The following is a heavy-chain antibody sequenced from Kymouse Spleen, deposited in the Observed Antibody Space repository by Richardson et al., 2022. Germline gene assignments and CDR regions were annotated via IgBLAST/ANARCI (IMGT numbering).Heavy chain of an antibody. CDR2: IGTAGDT. J-gene: IGHJ4*02. V-gene: IGHV3-13*01. CDR3: AREGVGATFYFDY. D-gene: IGHD1-26*01. CDR1: GFTFSSYD. Sequence: EVQLVESGGGLVQPGGSLRLSCAASGFTFSSYDMHWVRQATGKGLEWVSAIGTAGDTYYPGSVKGRFTISRENAKNSLYLQMNSLRAGDTAVYYCAREGVGATFYFDYWGQGTLVTVSS.